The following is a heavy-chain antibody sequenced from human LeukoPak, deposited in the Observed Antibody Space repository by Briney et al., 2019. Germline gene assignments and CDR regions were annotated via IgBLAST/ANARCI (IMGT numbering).Heavy chain of an antibody. Sequence: PGGSLRLSCAASGFTFTTNAIGWSGQAPGKGLGWASAISGSGGSTYYADSVKGRFTISRDNSKNTLYLQMNSLRAEDTAVYYCAKEGHGDLEYYFDYWGQGTLVTVSS. CDR2: ISGSGGST. J-gene: IGHJ4*02. CDR1: GFTFTTNA. V-gene: IGHV3-23*01. CDR3: AKEGHGDLEYYFDY. D-gene: IGHD2-21*01.